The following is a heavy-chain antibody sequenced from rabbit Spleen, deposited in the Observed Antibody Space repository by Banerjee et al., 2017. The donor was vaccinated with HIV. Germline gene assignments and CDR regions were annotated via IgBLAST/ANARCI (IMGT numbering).Heavy chain of an antibody. D-gene: IGHD4-1*01. V-gene: IGHV1S47*01. Sequence: EQLEESGGGLVQPEGSLTLTCKASGVSFSDKDVMCWVRQAPGKGLEWIACINIVTGKTVYASWVNGRFTISSHNAQNTLYLQLSSLTAADTATYFCARDLTDAIGWNFGWWGPGTLVTVS. CDR2: INIVTGKT. J-gene: IGHJ4*01. CDR1: GVSFSDKD. CDR3: ARDLTDAIGWNFGW.